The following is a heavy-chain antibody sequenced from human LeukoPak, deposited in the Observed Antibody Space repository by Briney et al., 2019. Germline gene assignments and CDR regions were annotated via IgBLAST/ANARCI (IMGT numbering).Heavy chain of an antibody. V-gene: IGHV4-39*07. CDR3: ARGDGRGVPLYYFDY. CDR1: GGSISSSSYY. CDR2: IYYSGST. D-gene: IGHD3-10*01. J-gene: IGHJ4*02. Sequence: PSETLSLTCTVSGGSISSSSYYWGWIRQPPGKGLEWIGSIYYSGSTYYNPSLKSRVTISVDTSKNQFSLKLSSVTAADTAVYYCARGDGRGVPLYYFDYWGQGTLVTVSS.